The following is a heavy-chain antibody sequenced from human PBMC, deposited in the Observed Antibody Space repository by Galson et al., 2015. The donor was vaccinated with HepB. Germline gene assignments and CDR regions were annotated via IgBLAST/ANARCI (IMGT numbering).Heavy chain of an antibody. CDR2: IWYDGSNK. CDR1: GFTFSSYG. D-gene: IGHD2-21*02. V-gene: IGHV3-33*08. Sequence: SLRLSCAASGFTFSSYGMHWVRQAPGKGLEWVAVIWYDGSNKYYADSVKGRFTISRDNSKNTLYLQMNSLRAEDTAVYYCARDHCGGDCYLFDIWGQGTMVTVSS. CDR3: ARDHCGGDCYLFDI. J-gene: IGHJ3*02.